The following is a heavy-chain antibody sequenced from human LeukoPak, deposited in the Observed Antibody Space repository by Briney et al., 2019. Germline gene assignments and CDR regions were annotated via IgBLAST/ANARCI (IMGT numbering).Heavy chain of an antibody. CDR2: ISGSGGST. CDR1: GFTFSSYA. J-gene: IGHJ3*02. V-gene: IGHV3-23*01. D-gene: IGHD3-10*01. CDR3: AKQLYGSGSFQTMHDAFDI. Sequence: GGSLRLSCAASGFTFSSYAMSWVRQAPGKGLEWVSAISGSGGSTYYADSVKGRFTISRDNSKNTLYLQMNSLRAEDTAVYYCAKQLYGSGSFQTMHDAFDIWGQGTMVTVSS.